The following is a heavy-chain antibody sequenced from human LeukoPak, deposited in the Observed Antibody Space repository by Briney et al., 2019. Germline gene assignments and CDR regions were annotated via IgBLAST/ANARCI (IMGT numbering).Heavy chain of an antibody. Sequence: GGSLRLSCAASGFTFNTYEMNWVRQAPGKGLEWVSYISSSGSTKYYADSLTGRIIISRDNTKNSLYLQMNSLRAEDTAIYYCVRDHYNSGGWSTHPSSAFDLWGQGTMVTVSS. CDR3: VRDHYNSGGWSTHPSSAFDL. CDR1: GFTFNTYE. D-gene: IGHD3-10*01. CDR2: ISSSGSTK. V-gene: IGHV3-48*03. J-gene: IGHJ3*01.